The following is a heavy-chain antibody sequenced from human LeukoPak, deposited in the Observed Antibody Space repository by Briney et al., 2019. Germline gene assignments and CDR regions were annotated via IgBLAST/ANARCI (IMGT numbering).Heavy chain of an antibody. CDR1: GFTFSSYG. D-gene: IGHD2-2*01. CDR3: AKWGSCSSTSCLGAFDI. V-gene: IGHV3-30*02. J-gene: IGHJ3*02. CDR2: IRYDGSNK. Sequence: GGSLRLSCAASGFTFSSYGMHWVRQAPGKGLEWVTFIRYDGSNKYYADSVKGRFTISRDNSKNTLYLQMNSLRAEGTAVYYCAKWGSCSSTSCLGAFDIWGQGTMVTVSS.